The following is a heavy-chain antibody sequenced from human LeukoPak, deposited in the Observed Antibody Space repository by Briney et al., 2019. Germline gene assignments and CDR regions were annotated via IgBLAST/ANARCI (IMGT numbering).Heavy chain of an antibody. CDR2: IIPIFGTA. Sequence: SVKVSCKASGGTFSSYAISWVRQAPGQGLEWMGGIIPIFGTANYAQKFQGRVTITADESTSTAYMELSSLKSEDTAVFYCAISGNYFRPFDYWGQGTLVSVSS. D-gene: IGHD1-26*01. J-gene: IGHJ4*02. CDR1: GGTFSSYA. CDR3: AISGNYFRPFDY. V-gene: IGHV1-69*13.